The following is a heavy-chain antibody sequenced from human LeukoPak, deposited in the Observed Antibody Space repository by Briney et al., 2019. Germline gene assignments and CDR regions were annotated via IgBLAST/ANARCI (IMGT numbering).Heavy chain of an antibody. CDR3: ARDPNSGYDMVWYLDL. CDR1: GFTVSSNY. J-gene: IGHJ2*01. V-gene: IGHV3-30-3*01. D-gene: IGHD5-12*01. CDR2: ISSDGTKK. Sequence: SGGSLRLSCAASGFTVSSNYMSWVRQAPGKGLEWVAVISSDGTKKYYADSVKGRFTISRDNSKDMLYLQMNSLRVDDTAVYYCARDPNSGYDMVWYLDLWGRGTLVTVSS.